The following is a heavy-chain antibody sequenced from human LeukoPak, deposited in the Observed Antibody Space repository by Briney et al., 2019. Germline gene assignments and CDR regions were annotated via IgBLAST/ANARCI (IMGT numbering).Heavy chain of an antibody. CDR1: GGTFSSYA. CDR3: ARGGSMITFGGVKVYAFDI. V-gene: IGHV1-8*03. D-gene: IGHD3-16*01. CDR2: MNPNSGNT. Sequence: GASVKVSCKASGGTFSSYAINWVRQATGQGLEWMGWMNPNSGNTGYAQKFQGRVTITRNTSISTAYMELSSLRSEDTAVYYCARGGSMITFGGVKVYAFDIWGQGTMVTVSS. J-gene: IGHJ3*02.